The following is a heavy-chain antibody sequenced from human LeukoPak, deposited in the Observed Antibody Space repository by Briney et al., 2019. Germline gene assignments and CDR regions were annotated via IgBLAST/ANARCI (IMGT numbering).Heavy chain of an antibody. V-gene: IGHV3-48*03. CDR2: ISSSGSTI. Sequence: QPGGSLRLSCAASGFTFSSYEMNWVRQAPGKGLEWVSYISSSGSTIYYADSVKGRFTISRDNAKNSLYLQMNSLRAEDTAVYYCESLDRDTAMVYWGQGTLVTVSS. J-gene: IGHJ4*02. CDR3: ESLDRDTAMVY. CDR1: GFTFSSYE. D-gene: IGHD5-18*01.